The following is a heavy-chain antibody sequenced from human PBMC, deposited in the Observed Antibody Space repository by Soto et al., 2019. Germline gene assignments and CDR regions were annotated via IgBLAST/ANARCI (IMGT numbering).Heavy chain of an antibody. Sequence: QVQLVQSGAEVKKPGASVKVSCKASGYTFTGYYMYWVRQAPGQGLEWMGWINPNSGGANYAQKCQGRVTMTRDTSISTAYMELSRLRSDDTAVYYCARDLGLRGWNYWGQGTLVTVSS. J-gene: IGHJ4*02. V-gene: IGHV1-2*02. CDR1: GYTFTGYY. CDR3: ARDLGLRGWNY. CDR2: INPNSGGA. D-gene: IGHD4-17*01.